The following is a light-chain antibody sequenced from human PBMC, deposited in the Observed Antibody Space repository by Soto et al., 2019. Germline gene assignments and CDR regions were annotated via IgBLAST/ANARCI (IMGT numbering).Light chain of an antibody. J-gene: IGLJ1*01. Sequence: QSALTQPRSVSGSPGQSVTISCTGTSXDVGGYNYVSWYQQHPGKAPKLMIYDVSKRPSGVPDRFSGSKSGNTASLTISGLQAEDEADYYCCSYAGSYIPYVFGTGTKVTLL. CDR2: DVS. CDR3: CSYAGSYIPYV. CDR1: SXDVGGYNY. V-gene: IGLV2-11*01.